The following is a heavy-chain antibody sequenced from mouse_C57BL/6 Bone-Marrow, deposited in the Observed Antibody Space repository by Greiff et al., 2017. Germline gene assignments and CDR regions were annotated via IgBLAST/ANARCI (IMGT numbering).Heavy chain of an antibody. J-gene: IGHJ2*01. V-gene: IGHV2-2*01. D-gene: IGHD4-1*01. CDR3: ARNWVWDYFDY. CDR2: IWSGGST. Sequence: VQLQQSGPGLVQPSQSLSITCTVSGFSLTSYGVHWVRQSPGKGLEWLGVIWSGGSTDYNAAFISRLSISKDNSKSQVFFKMTSLQADDTAIYYCARNWVWDYFDYWGQGTTLTVSS. CDR1: GFSLTSYG.